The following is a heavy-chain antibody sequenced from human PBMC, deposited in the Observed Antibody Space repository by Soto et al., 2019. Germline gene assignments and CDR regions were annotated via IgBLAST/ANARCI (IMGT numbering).Heavy chain of an antibody. V-gene: IGHV3-7*01. CDR3: ARTPVYYIWGSYRLLPHMDV. Sequence: PGGSLRLSCAASGFTFSSYWMSWVRQAPGKGLEWVANIKQDGSEKYYVDSVKGRFTISRDNAKNSLYLQMNSLRAEDTAVYYCARTPVYYIWGSYRLLPHMDVWGKGTTVTVSS. CDR2: IKQDGSEK. D-gene: IGHD3-16*02. CDR1: GFTFSSYW. J-gene: IGHJ6*03.